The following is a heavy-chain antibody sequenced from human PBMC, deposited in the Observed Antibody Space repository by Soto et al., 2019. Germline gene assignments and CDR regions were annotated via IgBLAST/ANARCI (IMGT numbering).Heavy chain of an antibody. CDR1: GFTLSDHY. J-gene: IGHJ4*02. Sequence: GGSLRLSCAASGFTLSDHYMDWVRQAPGKGLGWVGRTRNKVTGYTTEYAASVKGRFTISRDDSKKSLYLQMNSLQTEDTAVYYCVRGAFGSDWSAFDCWGQGTLVTVSS. V-gene: IGHV3-72*01. CDR3: VRGAFGSDWSAFDC. D-gene: IGHD3-3*01. CDR2: TRNKVTGYTT.